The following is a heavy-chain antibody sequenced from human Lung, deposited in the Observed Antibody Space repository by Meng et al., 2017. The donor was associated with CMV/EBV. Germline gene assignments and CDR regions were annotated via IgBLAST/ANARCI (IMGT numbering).Heavy chain of an antibody. CDR3: ARDHWDSKWQWLTAGGMDV. Sequence: GESLKISCAASGFTFSNYAVHWVRQAPGKGLDWVAVITHDGSKKYYADSVEGRYSISTDNSKNTVHLHMNSLRAEDTAFYYCARDHWDSKWQWLTAGGMDVWGQGXTVTVSS. CDR1: GFTFSNYA. V-gene: IGHV3-30-3*01. D-gene: IGHD6-19*01. J-gene: IGHJ6*02. CDR2: ITHDGSKK.